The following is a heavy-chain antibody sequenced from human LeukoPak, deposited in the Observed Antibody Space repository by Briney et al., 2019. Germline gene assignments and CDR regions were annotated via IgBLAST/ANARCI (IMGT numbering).Heavy chain of an antibody. CDR2: IYSRGSN. CDR3: GRSEYGGNSDAFGV. V-gene: IGHV4-59*01. CDR1: AGSISNFC. Sequence: SLSLAWTVAAGSISNFCSNCVRRPPRSWRGWNGYIYSRGSNYNNPSLRTRLTISLKTSKKQFSLQLRYVRAADKAVYSCGRSEYGGNSDAFGVWGQGTMVTVSS. D-gene: IGHD4-23*01. J-gene: IGHJ3*01.